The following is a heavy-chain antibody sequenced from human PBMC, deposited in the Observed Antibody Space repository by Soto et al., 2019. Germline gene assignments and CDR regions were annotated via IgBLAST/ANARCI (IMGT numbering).Heavy chain of an antibody. CDR2: ISSTTNYI. CDR1: GCNFTRYS. V-gene: IGHV3-21*01. J-gene: IGHJ4*02. Sequence: PGGSLRLSYAASGCNFTRYSMNWVRQAPGKGLEWVSSISSTTNYIYYAGSMKGRFTVSRDNAKNSVYLDMNSLSAEDTAVYYCARESEDLTSNFDYWGQGTLVTVSS. CDR3: ARESEDLTSNFDY.